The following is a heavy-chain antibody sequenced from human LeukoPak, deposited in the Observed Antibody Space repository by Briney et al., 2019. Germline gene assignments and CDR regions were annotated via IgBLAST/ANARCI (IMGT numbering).Heavy chain of an antibody. Sequence: ASVKVSCKASGYTFTSYGISWVRQAPGQGLEWMGWISAYNGNTNYAQKLQGRVTMTTDTSTSTAYMELRSLRSDDTAVYYCARAGDSSSWYYYYYCMDVWGQGTTVTVSS. D-gene: IGHD6-13*01. V-gene: IGHV1-18*01. CDR1: GYTFTSYG. J-gene: IGHJ6*02. CDR2: ISAYNGNT. CDR3: ARAGDSSSWYYYYYCMDV.